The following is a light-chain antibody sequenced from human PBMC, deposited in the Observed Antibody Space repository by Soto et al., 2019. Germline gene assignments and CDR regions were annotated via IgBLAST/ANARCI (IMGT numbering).Light chain of an antibody. CDR2: DVS. CDR3: SSYTSSSTPVV. CDR1: SSDVGNYNY. Sequence: QSALTQPASVSGSPGQSITISCTGTSSDVGNYNYVSWYQQHPGKAPKLMIYDVSNRPSGVSDRFSGSKSGNTASLTISRHPAEEEADYYCSSYTSSSTPVVFGGGTQLTVL. J-gene: IGLJ7*01. V-gene: IGLV2-14*01.